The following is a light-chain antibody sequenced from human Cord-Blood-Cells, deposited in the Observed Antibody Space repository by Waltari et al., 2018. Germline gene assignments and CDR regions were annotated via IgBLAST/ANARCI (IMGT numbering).Light chain of an antibody. J-gene: IGKJ1*01. V-gene: IGKV3-20*01. CDR2: GAS. Sequence: EIVLTQSPGTLSLSPGERATLSCRASQSVSSSYLAWYQQKTGQAPRLLIYGASSRATGIPDRVSGRWSGTDFTLTISRLEPEDFAVYYCQQYGSSPRTFGQGTKVEIK. CDR3: QQYGSSPRT. CDR1: QSVSSSY.